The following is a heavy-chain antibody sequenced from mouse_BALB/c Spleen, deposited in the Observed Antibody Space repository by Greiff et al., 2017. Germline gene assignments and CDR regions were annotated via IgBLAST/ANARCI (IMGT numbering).Heavy chain of an antibody. V-gene: IGHV1S29*02. Sequence: VHVKQSGPELVKPGASVKISCKASGYTFTDYNMHWVKQSHGKSLEWIGYIYPYNGGTGYNQKFKTKATLTVDNSSSTAYMELRSLTSEDSAVYYCARGWLRGYFDVWGAGTTVTVSS. J-gene: IGHJ1*01. CDR1: GYTFTDYN. D-gene: IGHD2-3*01. CDR3: ARGWLRGYFDV. CDR2: IYPYNGGT.